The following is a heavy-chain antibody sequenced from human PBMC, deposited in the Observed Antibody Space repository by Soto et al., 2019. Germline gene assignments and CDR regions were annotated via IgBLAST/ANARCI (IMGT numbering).Heavy chain of an antibody. CDR1: GFTFSDYA. CDR3: AKGGRQWLVTSDFNY. D-gene: IGHD6-19*01. CDR2: VSHDGGNT. Sequence: GGSLRLSCAASGFTFSDYAMHWVRQAPGKGLEWVAVVSHDGGNTHYADSVKGRFTISRDSSKNTVSLEMTSLRAEDTAVYYCAKGGRQWLVTSDFNYWGQGALVTVS. V-gene: IGHV3-30*18. J-gene: IGHJ4*02.